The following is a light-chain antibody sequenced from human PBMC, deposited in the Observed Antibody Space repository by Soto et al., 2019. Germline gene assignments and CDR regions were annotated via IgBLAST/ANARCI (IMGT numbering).Light chain of an antibody. CDR3: LQDHDYPRT. Sequence: AIQMTQSPPSLSASVGDRVIITCRASQDISKDLGWYQQKPGKAPKFLIYSATSTQSGVPSTFSGSGFGTDFTLTISSLQPEDFATYYCLQDHDYPRTFCQGTKVEF. V-gene: IGKV1-6*01. CDR1: QDISKD. J-gene: IGKJ1*01. CDR2: SAT.